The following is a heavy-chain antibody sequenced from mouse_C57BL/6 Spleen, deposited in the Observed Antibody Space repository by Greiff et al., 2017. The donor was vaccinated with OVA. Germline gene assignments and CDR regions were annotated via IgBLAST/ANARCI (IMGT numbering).Heavy chain of an antibody. CDR3: TTGAGKDY. CDR1: GYTFTDYE. CDR2: IDPETGGT. Sequence: QVQLQQSGAELVRPGASVTLSCKASGYTFTDYEMPWVKQTPVHGLEWIGAIDPETGGTAYNQKFKGKAILTAYKSSSTAYMELRSLASEDSSVYYCTTGAGKDYWGQGTTLTVSS. V-gene: IGHV1-15*01. J-gene: IGHJ2*01.